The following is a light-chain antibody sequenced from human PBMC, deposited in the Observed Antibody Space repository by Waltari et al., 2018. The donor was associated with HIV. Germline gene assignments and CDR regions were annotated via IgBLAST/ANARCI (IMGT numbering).Light chain of an antibody. CDR2: GNG. CDR1: SSNIGAGYD. CDR3: QSFDKSLRDTVV. J-gene: IGLJ2*01. Sequence: QSVLTQPPSVSGAPGQQVTVSCTGSSSNIGAGYDVHWYQQFPGTAPKLLVYGNGNRPSGVPDRFSASKAGTSASLAITGLQAEDEADYYCQSFDKSLRDTVVFGGGTKVSVL. V-gene: IGLV1-40*01.